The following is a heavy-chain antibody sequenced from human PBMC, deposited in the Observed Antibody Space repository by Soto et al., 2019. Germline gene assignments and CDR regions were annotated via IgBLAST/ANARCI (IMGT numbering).Heavy chain of an antibody. CDR1: GFIFSSYG. V-gene: IGHV3-30*18. J-gene: IGHJ4*02. D-gene: IGHD2-2*01. CDR2: ISYDGSNK. CDR3: AKDIKTSCHFDY. Sequence: GGSLRLSCAASGFIFSSYGMHWVRQAPGKGLEWVAVISYDGSNKYYADSVKGRFTISRDNSKNTLYLQMNSLRAEDTAVYYCAKDIKTSCHFDYWGQGTLVTVSS.